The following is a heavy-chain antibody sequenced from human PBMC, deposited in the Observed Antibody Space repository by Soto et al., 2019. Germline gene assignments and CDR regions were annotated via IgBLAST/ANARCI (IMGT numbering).Heavy chain of an antibody. V-gene: IGHV4-39*01. D-gene: IGHD6-6*01. CDR1: GGSISSSSYY. CDR2: IYYSGST. Sequence: WETLSLTCTVSGGSISSSSYYWGWIRQPPGKGLEWIGSIYYSGSTYYNPSLKSRVTISVDTSKNQFSLKLSSVTAADTAVYYCARRRTSSSSRGFDPWGQGTLVTVSS. CDR3: ARRRTSSSSRGFDP. J-gene: IGHJ5*02.